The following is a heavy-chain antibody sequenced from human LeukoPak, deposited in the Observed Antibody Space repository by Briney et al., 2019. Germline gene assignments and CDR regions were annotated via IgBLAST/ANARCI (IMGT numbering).Heavy chain of an antibody. D-gene: IGHD3-10*01. CDR1: GFTFSSHA. V-gene: IGHV3-9*01. CDR2: ISWNSGSI. CDR3: AKDRIHYYGSGTVFDY. J-gene: IGHJ4*02. Sequence: GGSLRLSCAASGFTFSSHAMHWVRQAPGKGLEWVSGISWNSGSIGYADSVKGRFTISRDNAKNSLYLQMNSLRAEDTALYYCAKDRIHYYGSGTVFDYWGQGTLVTVSS.